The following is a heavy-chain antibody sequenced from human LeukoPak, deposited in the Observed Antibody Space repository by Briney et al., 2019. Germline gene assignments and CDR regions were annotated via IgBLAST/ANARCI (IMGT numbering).Heavy chain of an antibody. V-gene: IGHV6-1*01. CDR2: TYYRSKWYN. J-gene: IGHJ4*02. Sequence: SQTLSLTCAISGDSVSSNSAAWNWIRQSPSRGLEWLGRTYYRSKWYNDYAVSVKSRITINPDTSKNQLSLQLNSVTPEDTAVYYCARDGPRYYDSSGYYPTGGYYFDYWGQGTLVTVSS. D-gene: IGHD3-22*01. CDR3: ARDGPRYYDSSGYYPTGGYYFDY. CDR1: GDSVSSNSAA.